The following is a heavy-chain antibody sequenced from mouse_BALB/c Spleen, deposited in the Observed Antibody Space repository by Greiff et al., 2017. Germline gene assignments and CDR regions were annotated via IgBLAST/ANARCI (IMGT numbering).Heavy chain of an antibody. J-gene: IGHJ2*01. Sequence: EVKVVESGPSLVKPSQTLSLTCSVTGDSITSGYWNWIRKFPGNKLEYMGYISYSGSTYYNPSLKSRISITRDTSKNQYYLQLNSVTTEDTATYYCARDPYGSAYYFDYWGQGTTLTVSA. V-gene: IGHV3-8*02. CDR2: ISYSGST. CDR3: ARDPYGSAYYFDY. CDR1: GDSITSGY. D-gene: IGHD1-1*01.